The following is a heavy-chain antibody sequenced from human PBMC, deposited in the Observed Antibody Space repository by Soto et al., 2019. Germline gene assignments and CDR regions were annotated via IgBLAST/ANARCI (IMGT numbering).Heavy chain of an antibody. Sequence: QVQLVQSGAEVKKPGASVKVSCKASGYTFTSYGISWVRQAPGQGLEWMGWISAYNGNTNYAQKLQGRVTMTTDTSTSSGYMELGSLRSDDTAVYYCGREGGGGYCGGDCYSSAFDIWGQGTMVTVSS. V-gene: IGHV1-18*01. D-gene: IGHD2-21*02. J-gene: IGHJ3*02. CDR2: ISAYNGNT. CDR1: GYTFTSYG. CDR3: GREGGGGYCGGDCYSSAFDI.